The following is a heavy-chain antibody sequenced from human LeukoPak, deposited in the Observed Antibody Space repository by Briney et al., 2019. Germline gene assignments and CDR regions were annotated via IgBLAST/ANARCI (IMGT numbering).Heavy chain of an antibody. J-gene: IGHJ4*02. D-gene: IGHD3-10*01. CDR1: GFTFSNYG. Sequence: PGRSLILSCAASGFTFSNYGMHWVRQAPGKGLEWVAVILYDGSTTYYGDSVKGRFTISRDNSKNTLYLQMNSPRAEDTAVYYCVKGRYYFYGSGSYYLDNWGQGTLVTVSS. V-gene: IGHV3-30*18. CDR2: ILYDGSTT. CDR3: VKGRYYFYGSGSYYLDN.